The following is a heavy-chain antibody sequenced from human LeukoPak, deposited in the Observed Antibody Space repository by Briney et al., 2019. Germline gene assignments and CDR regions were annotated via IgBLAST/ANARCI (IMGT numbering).Heavy chain of an antibody. CDR3: AATIAADTAYYGMDV. Sequence: SVKVSCKASGFTFTSSALQWVRQARGQRLECIGWIVVGSGSTNYAQKFQERVTITRDMSTSTAYMELSSLRSEDTAVYYCAATIAADTAYYGMDVWGQGTTVTVSS. V-gene: IGHV1-58*01. CDR2: IVVGSGST. J-gene: IGHJ6*02. D-gene: IGHD6-13*01. CDR1: GFTFTSSA.